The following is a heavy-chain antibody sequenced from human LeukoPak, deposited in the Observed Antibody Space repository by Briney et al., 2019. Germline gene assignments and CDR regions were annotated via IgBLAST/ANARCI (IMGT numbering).Heavy chain of an antibody. CDR1: GFTFSSYG. CDR2: ISGSGVTT. Sequence: PGGSLRLSCAASGFTFSSYGMSWVRQAPGKGMEWVSTISGSGVTTYYADSVKGRFTLSRDNFKNTVFLQMSSLRAEDTAVYHCARAEPSPNTLIRGAIDCWGQGTLVTVSS. J-gene: IGHJ4*02. V-gene: IGHV3-23*01. D-gene: IGHD3-10*01. CDR3: ARAEPSPNTLIRGAIDC.